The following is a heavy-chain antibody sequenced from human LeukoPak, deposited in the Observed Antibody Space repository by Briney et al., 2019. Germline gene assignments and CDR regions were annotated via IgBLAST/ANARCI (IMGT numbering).Heavy chain of an antibody. V-gene: IGHV3-30*18. CDR3: SKRITGTSWFDP. CDR2: ISYDGSNK. D-gene: IGHD1-7*01. J-gene: IGHJ5*02. Sequence: GGSLRLSCVASGVTLDYFGMHWARQAPGKGLEWVAVISYDGSNKYYADSVKGRFTVSRDNSKNTLYLQMNSLRAEDTAVYYCSKRITGTSWFDPWGQGSLVTVSS. CDR1: GVTLDYFG.